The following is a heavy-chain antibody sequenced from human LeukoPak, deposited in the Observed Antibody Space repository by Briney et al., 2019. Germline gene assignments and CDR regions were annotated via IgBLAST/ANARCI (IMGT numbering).Heavy chain of an antibody. J-gene: IGHJ4*02. CDR2: INHSGST. CDR1: GGSFSGYY. Sequence: SETLSLTCAVYGGSFSGYYWSWIRQPPGKGLEWIGEINHSGSTNYNPSLKSRVTISVDTSKNQFSLKLSSVTAADTAVYYCASSSPLGYFDYWGQGTLVTVSS. V-gene: IGHV4-34*01. CDR3: ASSSPLGYFDY. D-gene: IGHD7-27*01.